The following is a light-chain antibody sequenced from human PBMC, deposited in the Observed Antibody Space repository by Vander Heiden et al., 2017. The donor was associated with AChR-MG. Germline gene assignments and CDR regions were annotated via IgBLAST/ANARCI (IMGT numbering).Light chain of an antibody. CDR1: GSNIGRTN. J-gene: IGLJ2*01. CDR3: AVWDASRNGVI. CDR2: YNN. Sequence: QSVLTQTPSTSGTPGPRVTISCSVGGSNIGRTNVSCYRPPPGPTPKLTIYYNNKRPSGVSDRFSGSKSGTSASVAISGLRSEDEADYYCAVWDASRNGVIFGGGTKLTVL. V-gene: IGLV1-47*01.